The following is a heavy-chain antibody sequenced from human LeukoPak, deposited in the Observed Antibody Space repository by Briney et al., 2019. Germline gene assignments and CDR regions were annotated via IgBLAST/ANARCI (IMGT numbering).Heavy chain of an antibody. V-gene: IGHV1-2*06. CDR1: GYTFTGYY. J-gene: IGHJ3*02. CDR3: ARGSRYSGYSYDHAAFDI. Sequence: ASVKVSCKASGYTFTGYYMHWVRQAPGQGLEWMGRINPNSGGTNYAQKFQGRVTRTRDTSISTAYMELSRLRSDDTAVYYCARGSRYSGYSYDHAAFDIWGQGTMVTVSS. CDR2: INPNSGGT. D-gene: IGHD5-12*01.